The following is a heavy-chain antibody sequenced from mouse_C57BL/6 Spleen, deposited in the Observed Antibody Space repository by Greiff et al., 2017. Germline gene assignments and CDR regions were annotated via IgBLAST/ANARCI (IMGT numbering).Heavy chain of an antibody. V-gene: IGHV5-4*01. CDR2: ISDGGSYT. D-gene: IGHD1-1*01. CDR1: GFTFSSYA. CDR3: ASYYYSSSYGYFDV. J-gene: IGHJ1*03. Sequence: VQLVESGGGLVKPGGSLKLSCAASGFTFSSYAMSWVRQTPEKRLEWVATISDGGSYTYYPDNVKGRFTISRDNAKNNLYLQMSHLKSEDTAMYYCASYYYSSSYGYFDVWGTGTTVTVSS.